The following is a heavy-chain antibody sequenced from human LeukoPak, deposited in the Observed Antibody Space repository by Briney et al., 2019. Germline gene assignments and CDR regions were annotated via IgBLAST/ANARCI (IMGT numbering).Heavy chain of an antibody. J-gene: IGHJ4*02. D-gene: IGHD6-6*01. CDR2: INPNSGGT. Sequence: ASVKVSCKASGYTFTDYYMHWVRQAPGQGLEWMGWINPNSGGTNYAQKFQGRVTVTRDTSISTAFMDLSSLRSDDTAVFYCARGPPRGTAARPDFWGQGTLVTVSS. CDR3: ARGPPRGTAARPDF. V-gene: IGHV1-2*02. CDR1: GYTFTDYY.